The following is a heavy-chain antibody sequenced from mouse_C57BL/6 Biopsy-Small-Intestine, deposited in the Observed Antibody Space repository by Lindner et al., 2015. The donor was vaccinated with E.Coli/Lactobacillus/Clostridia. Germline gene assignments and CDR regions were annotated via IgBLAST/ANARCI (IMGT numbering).Heavy chain of an antibody. CDR3: ARRFGFYLDS. CDR1: GYTFTAYW. D-gene: IGHD2-2*01. Sequence: VQLQESGAELMKPGASVKLSCMATGYTFTAYWIEWVKQRPGHGLEWIGEILPGSHSTIYNEKFKGKATFTADTSSNTAYMQLSSLTTEDSGIYYCARRFGFYLDSWGQGTTLTVSS. CDR2: ILPGSHST. V-gene: IGHV1-9*01. J-gene: IGHJ2*01.